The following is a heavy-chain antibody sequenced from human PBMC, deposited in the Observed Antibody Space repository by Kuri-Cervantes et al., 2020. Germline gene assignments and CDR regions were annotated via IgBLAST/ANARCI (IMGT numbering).Heavy chain of an antibody. D-gene: IGHD3-10*01. J-gene: IGHJ6*02. CDR2: IKQDGSEK. CDR3: ARARPGVRGNYGMDV. Sequence: LSLICASSGFTFSIYWMSWVRQAPGKGLEWGANIKQDGSEKYYVDSVKGRFTISRDNAKNPLYLQMNSLRAEDTAVYYCARARPGVRGNYGMDVWGQGTTVTVSS. CDR1: GFTFSIYW. V-gene: IGHV3-7*03.